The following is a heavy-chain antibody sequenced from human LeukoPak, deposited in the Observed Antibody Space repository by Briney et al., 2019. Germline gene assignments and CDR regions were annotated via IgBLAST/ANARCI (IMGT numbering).Heavy chain of an antibody. CDR3: ASRAALGTFGFDYFYYMDV. D-gene: IGHD6-13*01. J-gene: IGHJ6*03. CDR1: GYSFNSYW. Sequence: GKSLKISCEGSGYSFNSYWIGWVRQMPGKGLEWMGIIYPGGTDTRSSPSFQGQVTISADKSINTAYLQWSSLKASDTAMYYCASRAALGTFGFDYFYYMDVWGKGTTVTVSS. V-gene: IGHV5-51*01. CDR2: IYPGGTDT.